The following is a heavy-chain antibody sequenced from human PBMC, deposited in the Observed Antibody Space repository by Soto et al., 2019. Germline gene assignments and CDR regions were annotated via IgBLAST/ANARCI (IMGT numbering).Heavy chain of an antibody. J-gene: IGHJ3*02. CDR1: GYTFTSYG. CDR2: ISAYNGNT. CDR3: ARDFGYCGGDCYPDAFDI. D-gene: IGHD2-21*02. V-gene: IGHV1-18*01. Sequence: ASVKVSCKASGYTFTSYGISWVRQAPGQVLEWMGWISAYNGNTNYAQKLQGRVTMTTDTSTSTAYVELRSLRSDDTAVYYCARDFGYCGGDCYPDAFDIWGQGTMVTVSS.